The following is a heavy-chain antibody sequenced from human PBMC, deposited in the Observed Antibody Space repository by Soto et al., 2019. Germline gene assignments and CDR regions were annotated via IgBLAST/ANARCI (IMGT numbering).Heavy chain of an antibody. CDR3: ARLRWPTIVVVPAARANNWFDP. CDR2: INHSGST. CDR1: GGSFSGYY. V-gene: IGHV4-34*01. Sequence: QVQLQQWGAGLLKPSETLSLTCAVYGGSFSGYYWSWIRQPPGKGLEWIGEINHSGSTNYNPSLKSRVTISVDTSKNQFSLKLSSVTAADTAVYYCARLRWPTIVVVPAARANNWFDPWGQGTLVTVSS. D-gene: IGHD2-2*01. J-gene: IGHJ5*02.